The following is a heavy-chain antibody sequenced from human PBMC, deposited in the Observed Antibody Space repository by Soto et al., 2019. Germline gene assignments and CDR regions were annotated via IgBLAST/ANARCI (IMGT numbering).Heavy chain of an antibody. J-gene: IGHJ6*02. CDR1: GYTFTNYW. CDR2: IYPGDSDT. CDR3: ARYPTLTDYFFHGMDV. V-gene: IGHV5-51*01. Sequence: PGESLKISCKGSGYTFTNYWIVWVRQIPGKGLEWMGIIYPGDSDTRYSPSFQGQVPISADRSISTAYLQWSSLKASDTGMYYCARYPTLTDYFFHGMDVWGQGTTVTAP. D-gene: IGHD4-17*01.